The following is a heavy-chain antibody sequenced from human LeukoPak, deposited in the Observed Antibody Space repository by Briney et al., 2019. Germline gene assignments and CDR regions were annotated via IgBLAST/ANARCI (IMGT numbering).Heavy chain of an antibody. J-gene: IGHJ4*02. V-gene: IGHV3-30*02. CDR3: ARQSSGIAATDKIDY. CDR1: GFTFSSYG. D-gene: IGHD6-13*01. Sequence: GGSLRLSCAASGFTFSSYGMHRVRQAPGKGLEWVAFIRYDGSNKYYADSVKGRFTISRDDAKESLYLQMNSLRAEDTAIYYCARQSSGIAATDKIDYWGQGALVTVSS. CDR2: IRYDGSNK.